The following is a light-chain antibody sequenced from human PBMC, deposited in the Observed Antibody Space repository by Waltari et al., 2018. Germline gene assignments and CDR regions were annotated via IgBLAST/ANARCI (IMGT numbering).Light chain of an antibody. CDR1: SGSVSPTSY. CDR3: LLYMGSGIWV. J-gene: IGLJ3*02. CDR2: KTN. Sequence: QTVVTQEPSLSVSPGGTVTLTRALSSGSVSPTSYASWYQQTPGQAPRTLVYKTNTRSSGVPYRVSSSILGNKAALTITGAEADDESYYYCLLYMGSGIWVFGGGTKLTVL. V-gene: IGLV8-61*01.